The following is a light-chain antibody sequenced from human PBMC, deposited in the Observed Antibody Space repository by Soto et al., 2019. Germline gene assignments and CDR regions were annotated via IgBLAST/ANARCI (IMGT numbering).Light chain of an antibody. CDR2: AAS. Sequence: DIQMTQSPSSLSASVGDRVTITCRASQSISSYLNWYQQKPGKAPKLLIYAASSLQSVVPSRFRGSGSGTDFTLTISRLQTEDFATYYCQQSYSTPRTFGQGTKVEIK. CDR3: QQSYSTPRT. J-gene: IGKJ1*01. CDR1: QSISSY. V-gene: IGKV1-39*01.